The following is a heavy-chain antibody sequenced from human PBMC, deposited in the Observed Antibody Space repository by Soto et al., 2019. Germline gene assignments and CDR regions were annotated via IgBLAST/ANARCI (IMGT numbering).Heavy chain of an antibody. D-gene: IGHD3-16*01. J-gene: IGHJ6*02. CDR3: ARDDWERTDNYYYYGMDV. CDR1: GGTFSSYA. Sequence: QVQLVQSGAGVKKPGSSVKVSCTASGGTFSSYAISWVRQAPGQGLEWMGGIIPIFGTANYAQKFQGRVTITADESTSTAYMELSSLRSEDTAVYYCARDDWERTDNYYYYGMDVWGQGTTVTVSS. V-gene: IGHV1-69*01. CDR2: IIPIFGTA.